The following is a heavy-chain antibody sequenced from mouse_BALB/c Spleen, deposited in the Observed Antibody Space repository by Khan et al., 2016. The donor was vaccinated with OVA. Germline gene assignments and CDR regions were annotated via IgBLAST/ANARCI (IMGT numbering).Heavy chain of an antibody. D-gene: IGHD2-3*01. V-gene: IGHV1-77*01. J-gene: IGHJ3*01. CDR1: GYTFTDYI. Sequence: QVQLQQSVPELVNPGASLKVSCKASGYTFTDYIIGWVKQSTRQGLEWIGDIFPGSGTPYYNEKFKDKATLTAEQSSNTAYMQFSSLTSEDSAVCFSARGGYSVFAYWGQGTLVTVSA. CDR3: ARGGYSVFAY. CDR2: IFPGSGTP.